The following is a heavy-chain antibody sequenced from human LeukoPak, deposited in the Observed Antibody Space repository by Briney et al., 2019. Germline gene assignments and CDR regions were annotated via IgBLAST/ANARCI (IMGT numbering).Heavy chain of an antibody. CDR1: GGSISSGSYY. V-gene: IGHV4-61*02. Sequence: SQTLSLTCTVSGGSISSGSYYWSWIRQPAGKGLEWIGRIYTSGSTNYNPSLKSRVTISVDTSKNQFSLKLSSVTAADTAVYYCAREGYSGYVWGQGTLVTVSS. D-gene: IGHD5-12*01. J-gene: IGHJ4*02. CDR2: IYTSGST. CDR3: AREGYSGYV.